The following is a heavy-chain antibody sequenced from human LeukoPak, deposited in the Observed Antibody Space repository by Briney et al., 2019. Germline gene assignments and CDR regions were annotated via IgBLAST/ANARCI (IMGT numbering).Heavy chain of an antibody. Sequence: ASVRVSCKTSGYTFTGYYLHWVRQAPGQRPEWMGRIDPDSGGTHYVQKFQGRVTVTRDTSITTVHMELSVLTSDDTAVYSCARVPGPYTTSRFDFWGQGTLVTVSS. D-gene: IGHD2-2*02. CDR1: GYTFTGYY. V-gene: IGHV1-2*02. CDR2: IDPDSGGT. CDR3: ARVPGPYTTSRFDF. J-gene: IGHJ4*02.